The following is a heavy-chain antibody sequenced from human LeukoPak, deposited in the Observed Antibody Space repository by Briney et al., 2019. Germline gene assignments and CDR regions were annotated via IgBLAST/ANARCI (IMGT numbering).Heavy chain of an antibody. CDR1: GITFRNYW. CDR2: IIQDGTGT. Sequence: QPGGSLRLSCAASGITFRNYWMHWVRHTPGKGLVWVSHIIQDGTGTFYADSVKGRFTISRDNAKNTLYLQMNNLRAEDTAVYYCATDDYRGLGYWGQGTLVTVSS. J-gene: IGHJ4*02. D-gene: IGHD3-16*01. V-gene: IGHV3-74*01. CDR3: ATDDYRGLGY.